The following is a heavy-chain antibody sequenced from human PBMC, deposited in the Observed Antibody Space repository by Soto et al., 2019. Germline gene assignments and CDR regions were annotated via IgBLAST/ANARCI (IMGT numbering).Heavy chain of an antibody. V-gene: IGHV3-23*01. CDR3: AKDVEGGSLFRGAFDY. Sequence: GGSLRLSCVASRFTFTSYAMSWVRQAPGKGLEWVAAISASGGATIHADSVKGRLTTSRDNSKNTLYLQMNSLRAEDTAVYYCAKDVEGGSLFRGAFDYWGQGTQVTVSS. CDR2: ISASGGAT. D-gene: IGHD1-26*01. CDR1: RFTFTSYA. J-gene: IGHJ4*02.